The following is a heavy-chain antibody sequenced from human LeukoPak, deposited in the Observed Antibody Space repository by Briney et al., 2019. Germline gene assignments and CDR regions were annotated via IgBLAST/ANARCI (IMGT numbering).Heavy chain of an antibody. CDR2: IKKDGSEK. Sequence: GGSLRLSCAASGFTFSSYWMSWVRQAPGKGLEWVANIKKDGSEKYYVDSVKGRFTISRDNAKNSLYLQMNSLRAEDTAVYYFARVRISRGSYGFFDDWGQGSLVSVSS. CDR3: ARVRISRGSYGFFDD. V-gene: IGHV3-7*01. J-gene: IGHJ4*02. CDR1: GFTFSSYW. D-gene: IGHD1-26*01.